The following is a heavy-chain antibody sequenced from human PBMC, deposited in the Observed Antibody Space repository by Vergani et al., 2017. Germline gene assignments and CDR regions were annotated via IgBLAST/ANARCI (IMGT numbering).Heavy chain of an antibody. V-gene: IGHV4-61*10. J-gene: IGHJ3*02. CDR3: ARDKHRERYHETDAFDI. CDR2: IYYSGST. CDR1: GGSVSSGSYY. D-gene: IGHD5-24*01. Sequence: QVQLQESGPGLVKPSETLSLTCTVSGGSVSSGSYYWSWIRQPAGKGLEWIGYIYYSGSTNYNPSLKSRVTISVDTSKNQFSLKLSSVTAADTAVYYCARDKHRERYHETDAFDIWGQGTMVTVSS.